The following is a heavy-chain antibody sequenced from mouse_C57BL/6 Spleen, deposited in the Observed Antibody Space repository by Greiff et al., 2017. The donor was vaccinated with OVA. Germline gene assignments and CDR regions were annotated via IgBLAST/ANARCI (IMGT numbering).Heavy chain of an antibody. J-gene: IGHJ2*01. Sequence: EVKLVESGGDLVKPGGSLKLSCAASGFTFSSYGMSWVRQTPDKRLEWVATISSGGSYTYYPDSVKGRFTISRDNAKNTLYLQMSSLKSEDTAMYYCARSDYDLDYWGQGTTLTVSS. CDR2: ISSGGSYT. CDR1: GFTFSSYG. CDR3: ARSDYDLDY. D-gene: IGHD2-4*01. V-gene: IGHV5-6*02.